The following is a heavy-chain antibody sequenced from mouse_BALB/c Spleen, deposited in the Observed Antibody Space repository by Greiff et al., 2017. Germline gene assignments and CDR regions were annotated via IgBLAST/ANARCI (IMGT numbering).Heavy chain of an antibody. CDR1: GFSLTSYG. J-gene: IGHJ3*01. D-gene: IGHD2-4*01. V-gene: IGHV2-9*02. CDR3: ASVYYDYGAY. CDR2: IWAGGST. Sequence: VKLVESGPGLVAPSQSLSITCTVSGFSLTSYGVHWVRQPPGKGLEWLGVIWAGGSTNYNSALMSRLSISKDNSKSQVFLKMNSLQTDDTAMYYCASVYYDYGAYWGQGTLVTVSA.